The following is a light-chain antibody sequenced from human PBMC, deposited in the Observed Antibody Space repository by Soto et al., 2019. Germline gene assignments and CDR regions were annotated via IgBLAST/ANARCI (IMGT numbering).Light chain of an antibody. CDR3: CSYAGSNYYV. CDR2: EVN. J-gene: IGLJ1*01. CDR1: SSDIGGYNY. V-gene: IGLV2-8*01. Sequence: QSALTQPPSASGSPGQSVTISCTGTSSDIGGYNYVSWYQQHPGKAPKLIIYEVNKRPSEVPDRFSGSKSGNTASLTVSGLQAEDEADYFCCSYAGSNYYVFGTGTKATVL.